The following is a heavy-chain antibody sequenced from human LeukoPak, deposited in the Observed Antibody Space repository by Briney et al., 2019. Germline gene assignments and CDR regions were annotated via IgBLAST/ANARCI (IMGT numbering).Heavy chain of an antibody. J-gene: IGHJ4*02. V-gene: IGHV3-30*02. CDR2: IRYDGSNK. D-gene: IGHD3-3*01. CDR3: ATSLLRFLEWFAGY. Sequence: GGTLRLSCAASGFTFSSYGMHWVRQAPGKGLEWVAFIRYDGSNKYYADSVKGRFTISRDNSKNTLYLQMNSLRAEDTAVYYCATSLLRFLEWFAGYWGQGTLVT. CDR1: GFTFSSYG.